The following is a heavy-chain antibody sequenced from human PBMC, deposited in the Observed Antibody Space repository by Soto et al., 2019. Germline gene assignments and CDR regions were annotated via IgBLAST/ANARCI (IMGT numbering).Heavy chain of an antibody. V-gene: IGHV4-39*01. CDR1: GGSISSSSYY. CDR2: IYYSGST. D-gene: IGHD2-15*01. J-gene: IGHJ5*02. CDR3: AGVPVSSGYCSGGSCYSGWFDP. Sequence: PSETLSLTCTVSGGSISSSSYYWGWIRRPPGKGLEWIGSIYYSGSTYYNPSLKSRVTISVDTSKNQFSLKLSSVTAADTAVYYCAGVPVSSGYCSGGSCYSGWFDPWGQGTLVTVSS.